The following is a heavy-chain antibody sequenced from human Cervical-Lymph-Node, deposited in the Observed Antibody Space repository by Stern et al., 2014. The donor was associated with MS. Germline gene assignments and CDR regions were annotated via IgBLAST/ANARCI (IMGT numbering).Heavy chain of an antibody. Sequence: EVQLVESGGGLVQPGGSLRLSCAASGFTFSSYAMSWVRQAPGKGREWASAISGSGGRTYYVDSVKGRFTISRDKSKNTLHLQMNSLRAEDTAIYYCAKVVGATGNFFDYWGQGTLVTVSS. D-gene: IGHD1-26*01. CDR1: GFTFSSYA. CDR3: AKVVGATGNFFDY. CDR2: ISGSGGRT. J-gene: IGHJ4*02. V-gene: IGHV3-23*04.